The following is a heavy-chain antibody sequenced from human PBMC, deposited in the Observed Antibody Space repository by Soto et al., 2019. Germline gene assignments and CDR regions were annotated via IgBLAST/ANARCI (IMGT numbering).Heavy chain of an antibody. J-gene: IGHJ4*02. CDR3: VRGKVAAGFDY. V-gene: IGHV3-74*01. Sequence: PGGSLRLSCVASEFTFTHYWMHWVRQAPGKGPVWVSRISSDGTTTNYADSVKGRFTISRDNAKNTLYLQMTSLRVEDRAIYYCVRGKVAAGFDYWGQGALVTVSS. CDR2: ISSDGTTT. D-gene: IGHD2-15*01. CDR1: EFTFTHYW.